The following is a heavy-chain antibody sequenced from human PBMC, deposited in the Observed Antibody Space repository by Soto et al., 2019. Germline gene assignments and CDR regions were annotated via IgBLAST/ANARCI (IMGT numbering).Heavy chain of an antibody. CDR3: ARGSGPLSALRLLPWKSEYFQH. CDR2: IYYSGST. V-gene: IGHV4-59*11. CDR1: GGSISSHY. Sequence: SETLSLTCTVSGGSISSHYWSWIRQPPGKEMEWIGYIYYSGSTKYNPSLKSRITISVDTSKNHFSLKLSSVTAADTAVYYCARGSGPLSALRLLPWKSEYFQHWGQGTLVTVSS. J-gene: IGHJ1*01. D-gene: IGHD5-12*01.